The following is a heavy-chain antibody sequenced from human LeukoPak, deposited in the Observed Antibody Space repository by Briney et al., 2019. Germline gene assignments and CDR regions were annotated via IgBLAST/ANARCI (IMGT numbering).Heavy chain of an antibody. CDR2: IYSGGST. CDR3: WWFGELLYHDY. J-gene: IGHJ4*02. Sequence: GGSLRLSCAASGFTVSSNYMSWVRQAPGKGLEWVSVIYSGGSTYYADSVKGRFTISRDNSKNTLYLQMNSLRAEDTAVYYCWWFGELLYHDYWGRGTLVTVSS. CDR1: GFTVSSNY. V-gene: IGHV3-53*01. D-gene: IGHD3-10*01.